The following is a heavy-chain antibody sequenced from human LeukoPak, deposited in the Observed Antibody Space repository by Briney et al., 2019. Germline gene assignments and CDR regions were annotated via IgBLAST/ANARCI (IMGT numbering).Heavy chain of an antibody. V-gene: IGHV1-2*02. J-gene: IGHJ6*03. CDR3: ARSGSYLYYYYMDV. Sequence: GASVKVSCKASGYTFTGYYMHWVRQAPGQGREWMGWINPNSGGTNYAQKFQGRVTMTRDTSISTAYMELSRLRSDDTAVYYCARSGSYLYYYYMDVWGKGTTVTVSS. D-gene: IGHD1-26*01. CDR1: GYTFTGYY. CDR2: INPNSGGT.